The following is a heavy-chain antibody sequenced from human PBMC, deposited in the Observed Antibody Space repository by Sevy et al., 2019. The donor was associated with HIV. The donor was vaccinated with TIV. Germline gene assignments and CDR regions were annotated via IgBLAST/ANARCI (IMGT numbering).Heavy chain of an antibody. CDR1: GYTFTGYY. CDR3: ARGEGYSSSSEAFDI. J-gene: IGHJ3*02. D-gene: IGHD6-6*01. CDR2: INPNSGGT. V-gene: IGHV1-2*02. Sequence: ASVKVSCKASGYTFTGYYMHWVRQAPGQWLEWMGWINPNSGGTNYAQKFQGRVTMTRDTSISTAYMELSRLRSDDTAVYYCARGEGYSSSSEAFDIWGQGTMVTVSS.